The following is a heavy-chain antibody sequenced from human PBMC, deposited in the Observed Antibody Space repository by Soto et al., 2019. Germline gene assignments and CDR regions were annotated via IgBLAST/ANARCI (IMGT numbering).Heavy chain of an antibody. Sequence: QVQLVQSGAEVKKPGSSVKVSCKASGGTFSSYAISWVRQAPGQGLEWMGGIIPIFGTANYAQKFQGRVTISADESTSTAYMKLSSVRSEDKAVYYCARAYPGRGAADRPGAYNFDYWGQGTLVTVSS. CDR2: IIPIFGTA. CDR3: ARAYPGRGAADRPGAYNFDY. J-gene: IGHJ4*02. V-gene: IGHV1-69*01. D-gene: IGHD6-13*01. CDR1: GGTFSSYA.